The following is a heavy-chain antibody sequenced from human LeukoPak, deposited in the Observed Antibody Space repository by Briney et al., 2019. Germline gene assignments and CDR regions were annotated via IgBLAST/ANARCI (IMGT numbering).Heavy chain of an antibody. CDR2: IKQDGSEK. CDR3: ARSWRPDCSGGSCYPNDAFDI. CDR1: TFSFSDFW. V-gene: IGHV3-7*01. J-gene: IGHJ3*02. D-gene: IGHD2-15*01. Sequence: GGSLRLSCAASTFSFSDFWMSWVRQAPGKGLEWVGNIKQDGSEKNYVDSVKGRFTISRDNAKKLLYLQMDSLRAEDTAVYYCARSWRPDCSGGSCYPNDAFDIWGQGTMVTVSS.